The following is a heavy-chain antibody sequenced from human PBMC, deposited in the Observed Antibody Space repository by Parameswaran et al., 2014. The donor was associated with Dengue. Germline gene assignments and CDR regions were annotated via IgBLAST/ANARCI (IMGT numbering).Heavy chain of an antibody. D-gene: IGHD3-3*01. V-gene: IGHV3-64*02. CDR2: ISGDGDNR. Sequence: WIRQPPGKGVEYVSGISGDGDNRLYAGSLKDRFTISRDNSKNTLYLQMGSLRTEDTAIYYCARAEAYDDLWSGRYGMDVWGQGTTVTVSS. J-gene: IGHJ6*02. CDR3: ARAEAYDDLWSGRYGMDV.